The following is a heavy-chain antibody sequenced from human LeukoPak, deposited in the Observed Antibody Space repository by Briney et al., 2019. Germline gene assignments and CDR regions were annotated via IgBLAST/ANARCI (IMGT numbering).Heavy chain of an antibody. V-gene: IGHV4-39*07. J-gene: IGHJ5*02. CDR2: IYYSGST. CDR1: GGSISSSSYY. D-gene: IGHD2-15*01. CDR3: ARDRLYCSGGSCYETFDP. Sequence: SETLSLTCTVSGGSISSSSYYWGWIRQPPGKGLEWIGSIYYSGSTFYSPSLKSRVTISVDTSKNQFSLKLSSVTAADTAVYYCARDRLYCSGGSCYETFDPWGQGTLVTVSS.